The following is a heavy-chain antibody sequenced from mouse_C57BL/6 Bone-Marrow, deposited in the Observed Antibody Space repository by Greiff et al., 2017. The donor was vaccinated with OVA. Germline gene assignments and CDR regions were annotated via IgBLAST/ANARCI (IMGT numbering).Heavy chain of an antibody. CDR3: ARGERLRLWFAY. CDR1: GYTFTSYG. CDR2: IYPRSGNT. D-gene: IGHD2-4*01. J-gene: IGHJ3*01. V-gene: IGHV1-81*01. Sequence: VQLQQSGAELARPGASVKLSCKASGYTFTSYGISWVKQRTGQGLEWIGEIYPRSGNTYYNEKFKGKATLTADKSSSTAYMELRSLTSEDSAVYFCARGERLRLWFAYWGQGTLVTVSA.